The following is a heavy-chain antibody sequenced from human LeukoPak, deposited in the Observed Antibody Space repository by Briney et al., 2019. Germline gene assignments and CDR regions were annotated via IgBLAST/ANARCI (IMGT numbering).Heavy chain of an antibody. CDR3: ARDLGGPRGFDY. CDR1: VYTFTGYY. Sequence: ASVKVSCMASVYTFTGYYMHWVRQAPGQGLEWMGWINPNSGGTNYAQKFQGRVTMTRDTSISTAYMELSRLRSDDTAVYYCARDLGGPRGFDYWGQGTLVTVSS. V-gene: IGHV1-2*02. J-gene: IGHJ4*02. D-gene: IGHD3-3*01. CDR2: INPNSGGT.